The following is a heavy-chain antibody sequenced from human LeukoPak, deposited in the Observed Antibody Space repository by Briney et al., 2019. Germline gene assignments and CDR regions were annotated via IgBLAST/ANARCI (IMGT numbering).Heavy chain of an antibody. D-gene: IGHD3-16*01. V-gene: IGHV3-23*01. CDR2: ISGSGGST. J-gene: IGHJ4*02. CDR1: GFTFSSYA. CDR3: AKVDVWEMITLGGVDY. Sequence: GGSLRLSCAASGFTFSSYAMSWVRQAPGKGLEWVSAISGSGGSTYYADSVKGRFTISRDNSKNTLYLQMNSLRAEDTAVYYCAKVDVWEMITLGGVDYWGQGTLVTVSS.